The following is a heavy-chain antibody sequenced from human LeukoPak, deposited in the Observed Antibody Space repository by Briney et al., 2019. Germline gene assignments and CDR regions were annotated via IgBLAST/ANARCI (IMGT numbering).Heavy chain of an antibody. CDR3: ATYTHWVAGDV. J-gene: IGHJ6*02. CDR2: MKQDGSAK. D-gene: IGHD3-16*01. V-gene: IGHV3-7*01. Sequence: GGSLRLSCAASGFTFSDSWMSWVRQAPGKGLEWVANMKQDGSAKDYVDSVKGRFTISRDNARNSLYLQMSSLRAGDTAVYYCATYTHWVAGDVWGQGTTVTVSS. CDR1: GFTFSDSW.